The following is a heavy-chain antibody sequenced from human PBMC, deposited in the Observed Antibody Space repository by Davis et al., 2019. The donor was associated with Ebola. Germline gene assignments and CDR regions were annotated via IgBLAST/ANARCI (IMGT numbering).Heavy chain of an antibody. D-gene: IGHD5-18*01. J-gene: IGHJ6*04. CDR1: GDSVSSAG. Sequence: HSQTLSLTCAISGDSVSSAGWNWIRQSPSRGLEWLGRTYYKSKWYNDYAMSVKSRITINPDTSKNHFSLQLISVTPEDTALYYCARGWLRGGMDVWGEGTTVTVSP. CDR3: ARGWLRGGMDV. CDR2: TYYKSKWYN. V-gene: IGHV6-1*01.